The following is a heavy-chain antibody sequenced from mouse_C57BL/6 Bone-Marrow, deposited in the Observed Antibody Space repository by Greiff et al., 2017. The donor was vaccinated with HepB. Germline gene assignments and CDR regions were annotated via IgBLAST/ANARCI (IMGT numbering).Heavy chain of an antibody. V-gene: IGHV1-54*01. J-gene: IGHJ4*01. CDR1: GYAFTNYL. Sequence: QVQLQQPGAELVMPGASVKLSCKASGYAFTNYLIEWVKQRPGQGLEWIGVINPGSGGTNYNEKFKGKATLTADKSSSTAYMQLSSLTSEDSAVYFCARSKTVVAYYAMDYWGQGTSVTVSS. D-gene: IGHD1-1*01. CDR3: ARSKTVVAYYAMDY. CDR2: INPGSGGT.